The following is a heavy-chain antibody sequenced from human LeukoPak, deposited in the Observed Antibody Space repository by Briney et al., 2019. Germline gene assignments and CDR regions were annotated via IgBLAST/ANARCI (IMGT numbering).Heavy chain of an antibody. CDR3: SRESGAFSPFGY. D-gene: IGHD1-26*01. V-gene: IGHV4-4*02. J-gene: IGHJ4*02. CDR1: GGSTSSTNW. CDR2: ISLSGVT. Sequence: TSETLSLTCGVSGGSTSSTNWWSWVRQPPGQGLEWIGEISLSGVTNYNPSLKSRVTMSLDRSKNHLSLTLTSVTAADTAVYYCSRESGAFSPFGYWGQGTLVTVSS.